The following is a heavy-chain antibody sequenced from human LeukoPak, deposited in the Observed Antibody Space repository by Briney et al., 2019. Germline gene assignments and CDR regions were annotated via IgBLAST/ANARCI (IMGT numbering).Heavy chain of an antibody. V-gene: IGHV3-30*02. CDR2: IRYDGSNK. Sequence: GGSLRLSCAASGFTFSSYGMHWVRQAPGKGLEWVAFIRYDGSNKYYADSVKGRFTISRDNSKNTLYLQMNSLRAEDTAVYYCARVVVPAAMDPGAFDIWGQGTMVTVSS. J-gene: IGHJ3*02. CDR1: GFTFSSYG. CDR3: ARVVVPAAMDPGAFDI. D-gene: IGHD2-2*01.